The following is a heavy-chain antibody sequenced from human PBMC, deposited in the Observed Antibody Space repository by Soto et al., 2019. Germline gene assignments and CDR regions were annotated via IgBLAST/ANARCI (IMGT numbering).Heavy chain of an antibody. V-gene: IGHV1-69*12. D-gene: IGHD3-22*01. Sequence: QVQLVQSGAEVKKPGSSVKVSCKASGGTFSSYAISWVRQAPGQGLEWMGGIIPIFGTANYAQKFQGRVTITADESTSTAYMELSSLRSEDTAVYYCARGRGTMIVVVITYAFDIWGQGTMVTVSA. CDR1: GGTFSSYA. J-gene: IGHJ3*02. CDR2: IIPIFGTA. CDR3: ARGRGTMIVVVITYAFDI.